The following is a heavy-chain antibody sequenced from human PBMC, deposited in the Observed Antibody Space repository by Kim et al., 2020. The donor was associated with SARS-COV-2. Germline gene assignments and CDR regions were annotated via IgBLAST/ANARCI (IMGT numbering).Heavy chain of an antibody. Sequence: GGSLRLSCAASGITLSTYAMSWVRQAPGKGLEWVSGISASGGSTFYADSVKGRFAISRDTSKNTPYLQLHSLRAEDTAVYYCAKSRMGYTYGKFDYWGQG. V-gene: IGHV3-23*01. CDR1: GITLSTYA. J-gene: IGHJ4*02. CDR2: ISASGGST. CDR3: AKSRMGYTYGKFDY. D-gene: IGHD5-18*01.